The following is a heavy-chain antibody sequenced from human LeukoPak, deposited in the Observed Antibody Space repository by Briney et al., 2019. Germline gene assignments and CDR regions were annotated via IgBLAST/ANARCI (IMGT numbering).Heavy chain of an antibody. V-gene: IGHV3-23*01. CDR1: GFTFSNYA. J-gene: IGHJ4*02. CDR3: AKDLSAIVVVPAAEIAFDY. D-gene: IGHD2-2*01. CDR2: ISGSDGST. Sequence: GGTLRLSCAASGFTFSNYAMTWVRQAPGKGLEWVSGISGSDGSTFYADSVKGRFTISRDNSKNTLYLQMNSLRAEDTAVYYCAKDLSAIVVVPAAEIAFDYWGQGTLVTVSS.